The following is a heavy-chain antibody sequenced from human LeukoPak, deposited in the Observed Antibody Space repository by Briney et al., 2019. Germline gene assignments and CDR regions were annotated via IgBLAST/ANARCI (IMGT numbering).Heavy chain of an antibody. Sequence: GGSLRLSCAASGLTGSHNYVSWVRQAPGKGLEWVSAIHTSGDTCYADSVKGRFSISRDTSKNTLYLQINSLRVEDTAVYYCIVFGDSNHWGQGTLVTVSS. CDR2: IHTSGDT. J-gene: IGHJ5*02. D-gene: IGHD4-17*01. CDR1: GLTGSHNY. CDR3: IVFGDSNH. V-gene: IGHV3-53*01.